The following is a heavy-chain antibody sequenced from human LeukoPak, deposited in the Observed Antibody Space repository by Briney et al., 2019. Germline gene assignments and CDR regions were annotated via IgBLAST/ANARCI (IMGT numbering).Heavy chain of an antibody. J-gene: IGHJ4*02. CDR3: ARMSILTGYHFDY. CDR2: IYYSGST. CDR1: GGSFSGYY. D-gene: IGHD3-9*01. Sequence: PSETLSLTCAVYGGSFSGYYWSWIRQPPGRGLEWIGYIYYSGSTNYNPSLKSRVTISVDTSKNQFSLKLRSVTAADTAVYYCARMSILTGYHFDYWGQGTLVTVSS. V-gene: IGHV4-59*08.